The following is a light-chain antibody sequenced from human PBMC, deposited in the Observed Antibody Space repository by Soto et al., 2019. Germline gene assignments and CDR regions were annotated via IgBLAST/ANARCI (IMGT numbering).Light chain of an antibody. CDR2: DVT. J-gene: IGLJ1*01. Sequence: QSALTQPRSVSGSPGQSVTISCTGTSSDVGGYNFVSWYQQHPGKAPKFMIYDVTKRPSGVPDRFSGSKSGNTASLTISGLLAEDEADYYCCSYVGSYTSYVFGTGTKVTV. CDR3: CSYVGSYTSYV. V-gene: IGLV2-11*01. CDR1: SSDVGGYNF.